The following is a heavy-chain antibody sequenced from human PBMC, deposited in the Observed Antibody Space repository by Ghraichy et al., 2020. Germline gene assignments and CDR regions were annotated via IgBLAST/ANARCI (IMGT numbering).Heavy chain of an antibody. D-gene: IGHD6-13*01. Sequence: KVSCKASGYSFSTYGISWVRQAPGQGLEWLGWVSPYNGNTNYAPKIQDRVTMTTDTSTSTAYMELTSLRSDDTAMYFCARDRGMIATAGNFDWWGQGTLVTVSS. J-gene: IGHJ4*02. CDR3: ARDRGMIATAGNFDW. V-gene: IGHV1-18*01. CDR1: GYSFSTYG. CDR2: VSPYNGNT.